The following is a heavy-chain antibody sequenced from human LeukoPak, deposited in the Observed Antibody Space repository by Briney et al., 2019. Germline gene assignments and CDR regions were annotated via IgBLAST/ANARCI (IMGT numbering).Heavy chain of an antibody. J-gene: IGHJ4*02. Sequence: GGSLRLSCVASGFTFSSYGMHWVRQAPGRGLEWVAFIRYDGSNKYYVDSVKGRFTISRDNAKSSMWLQMNSLRDEDTAVYYCARDQTPFYWGQGSLVTVSS. D-gene: IGHD2-15*01. CDR3: ARDQTPFY. CDR2: IRYDGSNK. CDR1: GFTFSSYG. V-gene: IGHV3-30*02.